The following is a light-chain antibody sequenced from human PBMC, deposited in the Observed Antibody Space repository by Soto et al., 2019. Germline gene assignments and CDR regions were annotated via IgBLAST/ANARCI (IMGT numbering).Light chain of an antibody. V-gene: IGLV1-47*01. CDR3: AAWDDSLSGHVV. CDR1: SSNIGSNY. Sequence: SVLTQPPSASGTPGQRVTISCSGSSSNIGSNYVYWYQQLPGTAPKLLIYRNNQRPSGVPDRFSGSKSGTSASLAISGLRSEDEADHYCAAWDDSLSGHVVFGGGTPVTVL. J-gene: IGLJ2*01. CDR2: RNN.